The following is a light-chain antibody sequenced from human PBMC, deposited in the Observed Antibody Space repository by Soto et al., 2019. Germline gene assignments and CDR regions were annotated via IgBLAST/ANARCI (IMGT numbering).Light chain of an antibody. CDR2: NTR. Sequence: QAVVTQEPSLTVPPGGTVTLTCASSTGAVTSGYYPNWFQQKPGQAPRALIYNTRNKHSWTPAWFSGSLLGGKAALTLSGAQPEDEAEYYCLLYFGGAYVFGTGTKVTVL. CDR3: LLYFGGAYV. CDR1: TGAVTSGYY. J-gene: IGLJ1*01. V-gene: IGLV7-43*01.